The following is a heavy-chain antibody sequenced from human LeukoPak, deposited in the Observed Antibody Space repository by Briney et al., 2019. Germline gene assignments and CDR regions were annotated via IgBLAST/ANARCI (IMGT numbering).Heavy chain of an antibody. CDR2: IYPGDSDT. CDR3: ARHGPAYYPKARRYPKDAFDI. Sequence: HGESLKISCKGSGYSFTSYWIGWVRQMPGKGLEWMGIIYPGDSDTRYSPSFQGQVTISADKSISTAYLQWSSLKASDTAMYYCARHGPAYYPKARRYPKDAFDIWGQGTMVTVSS. CDR1: GYSFTSYW. J-gene: IGHJ3*02. V-gene: IGHV5-51*01. D-gene: IGHD1-26*01.